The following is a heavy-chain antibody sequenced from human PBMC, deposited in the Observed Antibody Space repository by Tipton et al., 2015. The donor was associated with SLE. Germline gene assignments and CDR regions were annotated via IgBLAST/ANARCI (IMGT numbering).Heavy chain of an antibody. CDR3: ARGDWETNFDY. V-gene: IGHV3-21*03. J-gene: IGHJ4*02. Sequence: SLRLSCAASAFTFSDYSMNWVRQAPGKGLEWVSSISTSGNYIYYADSVRGRFTISRDNAKNSLYLQMNSLRAKDTAVYYCARGDWETNFDYWGPGTLLTVSS. D-gene: IGHD3/OR15-3a*01. CDR2: ISTSGNYI. CDR1: AFTFSDYS.